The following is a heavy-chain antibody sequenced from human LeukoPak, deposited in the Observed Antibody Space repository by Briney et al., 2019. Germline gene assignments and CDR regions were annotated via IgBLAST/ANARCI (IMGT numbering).Heavy chain of an antibody. V-gene: IGHV1-18*01. CDR1: GYTFTSYG. Sequence: ASVKVSCKASGYTFTSYGISWVRQAPGQGLEWMGWISAYNGNTNYAQKLQGRVTMTTDTSTSTAYMELRSLRSDDTAVYFCARGRLGSGWYYFDDWGQGTLVTVSS. CDR2: ISAYNGNT. CDR3: ARGRLGSGWYYFDD. D-gene: IGHD6-19*01. J-gene: IGHJ4*02.